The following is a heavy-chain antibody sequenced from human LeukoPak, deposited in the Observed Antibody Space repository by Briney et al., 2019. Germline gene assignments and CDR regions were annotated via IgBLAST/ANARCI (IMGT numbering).Heavy chain of an antibody. Sequence: KPSETLSLTCTVSGGSISSYYWSWVRQPPGKGLEWIGYIYYSGSTNYNPSLKSRVTISVDTSKNQFSLKLSSVTAADTAVYYCASGGYWDYWGQGTLVTVSS. J-gene: IGHJ4*02. CDR2: IYYSGST. CDR3: ASGGYWDY. V-gene: IGHV4-59*01. D-gene: IGHD2-8*02. CDR1: GGSISSYY.